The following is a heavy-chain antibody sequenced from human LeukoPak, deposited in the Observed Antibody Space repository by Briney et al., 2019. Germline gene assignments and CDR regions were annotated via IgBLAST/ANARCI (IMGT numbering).Heavy chain of an antibody. CDR3: ARDPFNGSGSYYYLY. D-gene: IGHD3-10*01. Sequence: GGSLRLSCAASGFTFSSYWMSWVRQAPGKGLEWVASIKQDGSEKYYVDSVKGRFTISRDNAKNSLYLQMNSLRAEDTAVYYCARDPFNGSGSYYYLYWGQGTLVTVSS. J-gene: IGHJ4*02. V-gene: IGHV3-7*01. CDR1: GFTFSSYW. CDR2: IKQDGSEK.